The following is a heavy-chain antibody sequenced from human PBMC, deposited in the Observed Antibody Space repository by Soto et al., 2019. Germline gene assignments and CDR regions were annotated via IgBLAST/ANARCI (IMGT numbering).Heavy chain of an antibody. D-gene: IGHD3-22*01. V-gene: IGHV4-38-2*01. CDR2: IHHGGST. CDR1: GYSISSGYY. CDR3: ARVGPWVPYYYDSSPYTFENWFDP. Sequence: TLSLTCAVSGYSISSGYYWGWLRQPPGKGLEWIGSIHHGGSTYYNPSLNSRVTLSIDMTNNHVSLILNSVTAADTAVYYCARVGPWVPYYYDSSPYTFENWFDPWGQGTLVTAPQ. J-gene: IGHJ5*02.